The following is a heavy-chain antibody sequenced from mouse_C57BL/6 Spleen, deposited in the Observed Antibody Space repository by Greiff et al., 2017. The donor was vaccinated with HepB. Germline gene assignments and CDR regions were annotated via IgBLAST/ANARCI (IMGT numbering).Heavy chain of an antibody. D-gene: IGHD1-1*01. CDR2: ISSGSSAI. J-gene: IGHJ2*01. CDR1: GFTFSDYG. CDR3: ARDYGSSLWYFDY. V-gene: IGHV5-17*01. Sequence: EVQLVESGGGLVKPGGSLKLSCAASGFTFSDYGMHWVRQAPEKGLEWVAYISSGSSAIYYADTVKGRFTISRDNAKNTLLLQMTSLRSEDTAMYYCARDYGSSLWYFDYWGQGTTLTVSS.